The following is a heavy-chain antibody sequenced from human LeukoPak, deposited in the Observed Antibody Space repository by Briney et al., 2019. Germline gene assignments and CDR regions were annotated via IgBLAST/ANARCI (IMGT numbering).Heavy chain of an antibody. CDR1: GGSISSSSYY. D-gene: IGHD2-15*01. J-gene: IGHJ4*02. CDR3: ARVFGSDGY. CDR2: IYYSGST. Sequence: NPSETLSLTCTVSGGSISSSSYYWGWIRQPPGKGLEWIGSIYYSGSTYYNPSLKSRVTISVDTSKNQFSLKLSSVTAADTAVYYCARVFGSDGYWGQGTLVTVSS. V-gene: IGHV4-39*07.